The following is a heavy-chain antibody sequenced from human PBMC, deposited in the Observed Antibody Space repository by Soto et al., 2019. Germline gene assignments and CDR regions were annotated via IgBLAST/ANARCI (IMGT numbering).Heavy chain of an antibody. J-gene: IGHJ5*02. D-gene: IGHD3-10*01. CDR2: IIPIFGTA. Sequence: SVKVSCKASGGTFSSYAIGWVRQAPGQGLEWMGGIIPIFGTANYAQKFQGRVTITADKSTSTAYMELSSLRSEDTAVYYCARDETMVRGVIITRNWFDPWGQGTLVTVSS. V-gene: IGHV1-69*06. CDR3: ARDETMVRGVIITRNWFDP. CDR1: GGTFSSYA.